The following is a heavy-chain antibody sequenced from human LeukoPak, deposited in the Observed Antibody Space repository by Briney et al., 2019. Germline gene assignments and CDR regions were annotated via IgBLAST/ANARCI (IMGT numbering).Heavy chain of an antibody. Sequence: HPGGSLRLSCAASGFTFSSYAMSWVRQAPGKGLEWVSAISGSGGSTYYADSVKGRFTISRDNSKNTLYLQMNSLRAEDTAVYYCARDPELELGYPHYYYYGMDVWGQGTTVTVSS. CDR1: GFTFSSYA. V-gene: IGHV3-23*01. J-gene: IGHJ6*02. CDR2: ISGSGGST. CDR3: ARDPELELGYPHYYYYGMDV. D-gene: IGHD3-10*01.